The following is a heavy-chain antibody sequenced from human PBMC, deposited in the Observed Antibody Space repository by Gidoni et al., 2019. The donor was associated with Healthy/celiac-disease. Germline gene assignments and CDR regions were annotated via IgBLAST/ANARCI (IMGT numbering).Heavy chain of an antibody. D-gene: IGHD4-17*01. J-gene: IGHJ6*02. V-gene: IGHV1-46*03. CDR1: GYTFTSYY. Sequence: QVQLVQSGAEVQKPGASVQVSCKASGYTFTSYYIHWVRQAPGQGLEWMGIINPSGGSTSYAQKVQGRVTMTRDTSTSTVYMELSSLRSEDTAVYYCAREPMTTVDVRGYYYYGMDVWGQGTTVTVSS. CDR3: AREPMTTVDVRGYYYYGMDV. CDR2: INPSGGST.